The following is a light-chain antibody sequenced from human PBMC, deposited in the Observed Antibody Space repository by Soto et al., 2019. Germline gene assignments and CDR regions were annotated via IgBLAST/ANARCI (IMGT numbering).Light chain of an antibody. CDR3: QQRSNWPPT. CDR2: GAS. Sequence: ESVLTQSPGTLSLSPGERAILSCRASQSIRNSYLAWYQQKPGQAPRLLIFGASSRATGIPDRFSGSGSGTDFTLTISRLEPEDFAVYYCQQRSNWPPTFGGGTKVDIK. V-gene: IGKV3D-20*02. CDR1: QSIRNSY. J-gene: IGKJ4*01.